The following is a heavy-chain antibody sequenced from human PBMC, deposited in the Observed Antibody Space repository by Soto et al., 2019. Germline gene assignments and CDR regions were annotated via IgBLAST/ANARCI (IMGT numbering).Heavy chain of an antibody. CDR1: GYTFTSYG. V-gene: IGHV1-18*01. CDR3: AGAYGGLNWFDP. D-gene: IGHD4-17*01. Sequence: ASVKVSCKASGYTFTSYGISWVRQAPGQGLEWMGWISAYNGNTDYAQKLQGRVTMTTDTSTSTAYMELRSLRSDDTAVYYCAGAYGGLNWFDPWGQGTLVTVSS. J-gene: IGHJ5*02. CDR2: ISAYNGNT.